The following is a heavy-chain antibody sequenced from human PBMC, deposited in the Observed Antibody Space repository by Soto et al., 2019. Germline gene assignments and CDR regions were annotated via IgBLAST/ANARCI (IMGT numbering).Heavy chain of an antibody. Sequence: VASVKVSCKASGYTFTSYYMHWVRQAPGQGLEWMGIINPSGGSTSYAQKFQGRVTMTRDTSTSTVYMELSSLRSEDTAVYYCASPGYCSGGSCYYYGMDVWGQGTTVTVSS. CDR3: ASPGYCSGGSCYYYGMDV. V-gene: IGHV1-46*01. J-gene: IGHJ6*02. D-gene: IGHD2-15*01. CDR1: GYTFTSYY. CDR2: INPSGGST.